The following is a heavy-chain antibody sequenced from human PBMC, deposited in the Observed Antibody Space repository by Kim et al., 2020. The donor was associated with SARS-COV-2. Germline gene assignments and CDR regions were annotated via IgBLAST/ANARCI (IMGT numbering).Heavy chain of an antibody. V-gene: IGHV4-34*01. D-gene: IGHD6-6*01. J-gene: IGHJ4*02. Sequence: NPSLKSRVTISVDTSKNQFSLKRSSVTAADTAVYYCAREGSRIAARPLDYWGQGTLVTVSS. CDR3: AREGSRIAARPLDY.